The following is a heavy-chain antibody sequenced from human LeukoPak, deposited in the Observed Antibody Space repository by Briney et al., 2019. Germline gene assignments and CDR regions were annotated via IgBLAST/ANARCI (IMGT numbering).Heavy chain of an antibody. J-gene: IGHJ4*02. CDR1: GFTISSSY. Sequence: GGSLRLSCAASGFTISSSYMSWVRQVPGMGLEWVSCIYGADTIYYADFVKDRFTISRDSNRNILYLQMNSLRADDTAVYYCARGARGAYFDYWGQGTLVTVSS. CDR2: IYGADTI. V-gene: IGHV3-66*01. D-gene: IGHD4/OR15-4a*01. CDR3: ARGARGAYFDY.